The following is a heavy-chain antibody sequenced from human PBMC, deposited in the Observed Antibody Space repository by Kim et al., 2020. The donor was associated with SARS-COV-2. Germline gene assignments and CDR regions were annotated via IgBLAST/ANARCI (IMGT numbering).Heavy chain of an antibody. D-gene: IGHD2-15*01. CDR1: GFTFSSYS. Sequence: GGSLRLSCAASGFTFSSYSMNWVRQAPGKGLEWVSSISSSSSYIYYADSVKGRFTISRDNAKNSLYLQMNSLRAEDTAVYYCARGVEGKYCSGGSCYPFDYWGQGTLVTVSS. J-gene: IGHJ4*02. CDR3: ARGVEGKYCSGGSCYPFDY. CDR2: ISSSSSYI. V-gene: IGHV3-21*01.